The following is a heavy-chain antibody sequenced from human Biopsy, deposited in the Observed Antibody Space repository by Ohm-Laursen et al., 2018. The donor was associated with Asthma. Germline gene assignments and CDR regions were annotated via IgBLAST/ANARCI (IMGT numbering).Heavy chain of an antibody. D-gene: IGHD4-23*01. CDR3: ARTHERWTSIQDDALDI. CDR1: GSTFSIYD. V-gene: IGHV3-30*03. Sequence: SLRLSCAASGSTFSIYDIHWVRQAPGKGLEWVAVTSYDGGNKFYGDSVKGRFTLSRDNSRNTLYLQMNSLRVEDTAIYYCARTHERWTSIQDDALDIWGQGTMVIVSS. J-gene: IGHJ3*02. CDR2: TSYDGGNK.